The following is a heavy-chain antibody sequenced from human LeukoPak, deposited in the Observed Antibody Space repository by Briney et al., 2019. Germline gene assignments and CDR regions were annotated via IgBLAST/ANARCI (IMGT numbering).Heavy chain of an antibody. CDR3: TTENGYSSGWYEFSPDY. D-gene: IGHD6-19*01. CDR2: IKSKTDGGTT. CDR1: GFTFSNAW. V-gene: IGHV3-15*01. Sequence: GGSLRISCAASGFTFSNAWMSWVRQAPGKGLEWVGRIKSKTDGGTTDYAAPVKGRFTISRDDSKNTLYLQMNSLKTEDTAVYYCTTENGYSSGWYEFSPDYWGQGTLVTVSS. J-gene: IGHJ4*02.